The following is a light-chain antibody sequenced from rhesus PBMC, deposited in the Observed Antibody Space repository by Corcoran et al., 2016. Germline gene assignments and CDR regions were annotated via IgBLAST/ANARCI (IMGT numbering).Light chain of an antibody. V-gene: IGKV1-22*01. CDR1: QNIYSN. CDR3: LQYSSSPPT. CDR2: KAS. Sequence: DIQMTQSPSALSASVGDRVTISCRASQNIYSNLAWYQQKPGKAPKLLIYKASSLQSGVPSRFSGSGSGTDYTLTISSLQSEDFATYYCLQYSSSPPTFGQGTKVDIK. J-gene: IGKJ1*01.